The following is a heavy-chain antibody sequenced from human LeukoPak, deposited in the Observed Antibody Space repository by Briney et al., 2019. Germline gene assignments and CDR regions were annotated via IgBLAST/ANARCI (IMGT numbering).Heavy chain of an antibody. CDR3: ARVAVEGREFFQH. CDR1: AFTVSSNC. J-gene: IGHJ1*01. V-gene: IGHV3-66*02. D-gene: IGHD6-19*01. CDR2: IYTAGNT. Sequence: GGSLRLSCTASAFTVSSNCMSWVRQAPGKGLEWVSLIYTAGNTYYADSVRGRFTISRDISKNTLYLQMNSLRIDDTAVYYCARVAVEGREFFQHWGQGTLVTVSS.